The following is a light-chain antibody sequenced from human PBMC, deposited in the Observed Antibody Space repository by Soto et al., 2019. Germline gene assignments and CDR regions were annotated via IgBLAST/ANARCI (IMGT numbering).Light chain of an antibody. Sequence: DIQMTQSPSTLSASVGDRVTITCRASQSTSSYLAWYQQKPGKAPKLLIYQASSLENGVPSRFSGSGSGTEFSRTISSLQPDDFATYYCQQYSSHSTFGQGTKVDI. CDR3: QQYSSHST. CDR1: QSTSSY. V-gene: IGKV1-5*03. CDR2: QAS. J-gene: IGKJ1*01.